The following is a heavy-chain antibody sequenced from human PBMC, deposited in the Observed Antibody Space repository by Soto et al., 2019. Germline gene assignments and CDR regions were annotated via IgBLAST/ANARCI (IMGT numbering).Heavy chain of an antibody. CDR1: GFTFSGYW. J-gene: IGHJ4*02. V-gene: IGHV3-7*01. Sequence: PGGSLRLSCAASGFTFSGYWMSWVRQAPGKGLEWVANIKQDGSEKYYVDSVKGRFTISRDNAKNSLYLQMNSLRAEDTAVYYCARLGCSSTSCYFDYWGQGTLVTVSS. CDR3: ARLGCSSTSCYFDY. CDR2: IKQDGSEK. D-gene: IGHD2-2*01.